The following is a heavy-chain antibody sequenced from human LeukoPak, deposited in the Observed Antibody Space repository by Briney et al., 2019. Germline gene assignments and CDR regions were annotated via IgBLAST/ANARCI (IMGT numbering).Heavy chain of an antibody. CDR1: GFTFSTYS. CDR3: ARASFQRWLQLGGD. J-gene: IGHJ4*02. D-gene: IGHD5-24*01. V-gene: IGHV3-48*02. Sequence: GGSLRLSCTASGFTFSTYSMYWVSQAPGKGLEWVSYISSSSSTIYYADSVKGRFTISRDNAKNSLYLQMNSLRDEDTAVYYCARASFQRWLQLGGDWGQGTLVTVSS. CDR2: ISSSSSTI.